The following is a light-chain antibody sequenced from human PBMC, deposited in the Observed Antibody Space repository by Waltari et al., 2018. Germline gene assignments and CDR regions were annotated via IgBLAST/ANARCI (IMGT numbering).Light chain of an antibody. Sequence: QSALTQPASVSGSPGQSITLSCTGTSRAVGGHNSASWYQHHPGKAPNLIIYEVPNRPSGVSNRFSGSKSGNTASLTISGLQAEDEADYYCNSYASSTTQVFGTGTKVVVL. CDR3: NSYASSTTQV. V-gene: IGLV2-14*01. J-gene: IGLJ1*01. CDR2: EVP. CDR1: SRAVGGHNS.